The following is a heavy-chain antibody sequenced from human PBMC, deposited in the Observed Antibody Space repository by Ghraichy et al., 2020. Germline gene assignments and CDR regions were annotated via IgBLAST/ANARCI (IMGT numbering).Heavy chain of an antibody. Sequence: SETLSLTCAVSGGSISTNNYWVWIRQPPGKGLEWIGGIHYSGSTYYKSSLKSRATISVDTSKNQFSLNLTSVTAADTAVYYCARARQWLGILDFWGQGTLVTVSS. J-gene: IGHJ4*02. CDR3: ARARQWLGILDF. CDR2: IHYSGST. CDR1: GGSISTNNY. V-gene: IGHV4-39*07. D-gene: IGHD6-19*01.